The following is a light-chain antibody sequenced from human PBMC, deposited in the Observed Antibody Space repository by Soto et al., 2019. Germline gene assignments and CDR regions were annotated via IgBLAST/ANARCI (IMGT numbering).Light chain of an antibody. V-gene: IGKV3D-15*01. Sequence: EIVMTQSPATLSVSPGERATLSGRASQSVNIYLAWYQQKPGQAPRLLIFGASSRATGIPARFSGSGSGTEFNLTISSLQSEDFAVYFCQQYDDWLRLTFGGGTKVEIK. CDR3: QQYDDWLRLT. CDR1: QSVNIY. J-gene: IGKJ4*01. CDR2: GAS.